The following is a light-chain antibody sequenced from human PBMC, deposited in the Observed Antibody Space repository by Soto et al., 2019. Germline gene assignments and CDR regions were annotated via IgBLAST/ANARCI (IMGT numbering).Light chain of an antibody. J-gene: IGKJ4*02. CDR2: GAS. V-gene: IGKV3-20*01. CDR3: QQYGSAPRT. CDR1: QSVISSY. Sequence: SVLTQSPGTLSLSPGERATLSCRASQSVISSYLSWYQQKPGQAPRLLIYGASSRATGIPDRFSGSGSGTEFTLTISRLEAEDFAVDYCQQYGSAPRTFGEGTKVEIK.